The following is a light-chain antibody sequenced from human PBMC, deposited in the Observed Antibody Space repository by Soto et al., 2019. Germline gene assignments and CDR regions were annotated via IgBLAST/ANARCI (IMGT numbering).Light chain of an antibody. J-gene: IGKJ5*01. Sequence: EIVMTQSPSTLSVSSGESATIACRASQSVSSNLAWYQQKPGQAPRLLVYGASTRATGIPARFSGSGSGTDFTLTISSLEPEDFAVYYCQQRSNWPPITFGQGTRLEIK. CDR3: QQRSNWPPIT. V-gene: IGKV3-11*01. CDR1: QSVSSN. CDR2: GAS.